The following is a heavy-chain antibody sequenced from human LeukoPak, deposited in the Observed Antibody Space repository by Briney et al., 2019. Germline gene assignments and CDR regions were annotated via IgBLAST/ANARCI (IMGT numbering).Heavy chain of an antibody. Sequence: GGSLRLSCAASEFMFSDYWMSWVRQAPGKGPEWVASINKDGSEEYYADSVKGRFTVPRDNAKNSLFLQMNNLRVEDTAIYYCATYDNWVAGDVWGQGTTVSVSS. V-gene: IGHV3-7*01. D-gene: IGHD1-1*01. CDR3: ATYDNWVAGDV. CDR1: EFMFSDYW. J-gene: IGHJ6*02. CDR2: INKDGSEE.